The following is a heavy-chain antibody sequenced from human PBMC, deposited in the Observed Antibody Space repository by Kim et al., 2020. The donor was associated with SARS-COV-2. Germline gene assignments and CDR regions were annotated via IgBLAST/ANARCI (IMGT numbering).Heavy chain of an antibody. D-gene: IGHD4-17*01. J-gene: IGHJ6*02. CDR2: T. Sequence: TTCIPSLKSRVTISVDTSKNQFSLKLSSVTAADTAVYYCARAWAVPGMDVWGQGTTVTVSS. V-gene: IGHV4-59*01. CDR3: ARAWAVPGMDV.